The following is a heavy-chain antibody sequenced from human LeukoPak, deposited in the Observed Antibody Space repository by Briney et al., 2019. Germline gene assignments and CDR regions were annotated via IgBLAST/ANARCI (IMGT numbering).Heavy chain of an antibody. J-gene: IGHJ4*02. V-gene: IGHV3-7*03. CDR2: IKEDGNEK. Sequence: GGSLRLSCATSGFTFSSYWMSWVRQAPGKGLEWVANIKEDGNEKYYVDSEKGRFTISRDNAKNSLYLQMNSLRAEDTAVYYCARATMIVVALNDYWGQGTLVTVSS. D-gene: IGHD3-22*01. CDR3: ARATMIVVALNDY. CDR1: GFTFSSYW.